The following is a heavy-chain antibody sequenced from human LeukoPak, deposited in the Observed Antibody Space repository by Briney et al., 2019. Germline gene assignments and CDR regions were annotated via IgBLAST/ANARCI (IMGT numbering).Heavy chain of an antibody. CDR2: IWYDGSNK. Sequence: GGSLRLSCAASGFTFSNYGMHWVRQTPGKGLEWVAVIWYDGSNKYYVDSVKGRFTISRDNSKNTLYLQMNSLRAEDTAVYYCARGAGIAVAAYDAFDIWGQGTMVTVSS. CDR1: GFTFSNYG. J-gene: IGHJ3*02. D-gene: IGHD6-19*01. CDR3: ARGAGIAVAAYDAFDI. V-gene: IGHV3-33*01.